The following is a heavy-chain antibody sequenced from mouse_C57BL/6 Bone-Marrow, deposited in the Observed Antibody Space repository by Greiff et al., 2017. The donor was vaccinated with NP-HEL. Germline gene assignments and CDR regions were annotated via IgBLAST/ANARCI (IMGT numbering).Heavy chain of an antibody. CDR3: AREAQATPYAMDY. J-gene: IGHJ4*01. V-gene: IGHV1-69*01. Sequence: QVQLQQPGAELVMPGASVKLSCKASGYTFTSYWMHWGKQRPGQGLEWIGEIDPSDSYTNYNQKFKGKSTLTVDKSSSTAYMQLSSLTSEDSAVYYCAREAQATPYAMDYWGQGTSVTVSS. CDR2: IDPSDSYT. D-gene: IGHD3-2*02. CDR1: GYTFTSYW.